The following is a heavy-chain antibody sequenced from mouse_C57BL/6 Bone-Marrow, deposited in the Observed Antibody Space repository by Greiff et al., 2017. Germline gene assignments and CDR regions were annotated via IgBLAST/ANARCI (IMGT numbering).Heavy chain of an antibody. V-gene: IGHV1-69*01. J-gene: IGHJ2*01. D-gene: IGHD1-2*01. CDR3: ARRLEGLDY. Sequence: VQLQQPGAELVMPGASVKLSCKASGYTFTSYWMHWVKQRPGQGLEWIGEIDPSDSYTNYNPKFKGKSTLTVDTSSSTAYMQLSSVTSEDSAVYYCARRLEGLDYWGQGTTLTVSS. CDR2: IDPSDSYT. CDR1: GYTFTSYW.